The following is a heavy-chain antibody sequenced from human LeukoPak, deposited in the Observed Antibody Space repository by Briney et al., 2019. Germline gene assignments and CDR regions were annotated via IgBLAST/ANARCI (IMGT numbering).Heavy chain of an antibody. CDR2: IHYSGST. V-gene: IGHV4-39*07. J-gene: IGHJ4*02. CDR1: GGSISSSSYY. CDR3: ARGHYGGSGGSCLDY. Sequence: SETLSLTCTVSGGSISSSSYYWGWIRQPPGKGLEWIGSIHYSGSTYYNPSLKSRVTISVDTSKNQFSLKLSSVTAADTAVYYCARGHYGGSGGSCLDYWGQGTLVTVSS. D-gene: IGHD2-15*01.